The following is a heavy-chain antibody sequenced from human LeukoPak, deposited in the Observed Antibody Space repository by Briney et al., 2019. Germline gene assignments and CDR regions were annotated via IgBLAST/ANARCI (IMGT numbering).Heavy chain of an antibody. CDR1: GGSISSYY. Sequence: PSETLSLTCTVSGGSISSYYWSWIRQPPGKGLEWIGYIYYCGSTNYNPSLKSRVTISVDTSKNQFSLKLSSVTAADTAVYYCARHYSSSWYWNYYYYGMDVWGQGTTVTVSS. CDR3: ARHYSSSWYWNYYYYGMDV. J-gene: IGHJ6*02. D-gene: IGHD6-13*01. CDR2: IYYCGST. V-gene: IGHV4-59*08.